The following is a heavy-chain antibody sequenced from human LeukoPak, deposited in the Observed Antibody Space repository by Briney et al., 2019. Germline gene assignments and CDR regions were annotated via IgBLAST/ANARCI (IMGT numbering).Heavy chain of an antibody. CDR3: ARGTYYDFWSGYRSGPSPVDAFDI. D-gene: IGHD3-3*01. CDR1: GFTFSSYW. V-gene: IGHV3-74*01. CDR2: INTDGSST. Sequence: GGSLRLSCAASGFTFSSYWMHWVRQAPGKGLVWVSRINTDGSSTSYADSVKGRFTISRDNAKNTLYLQMNSLRAEDTAVYYCARGTYYDFWSGYRSGPSPVDAFDIWGQGTMVTVSS. J-gene: IGHJ3*02.